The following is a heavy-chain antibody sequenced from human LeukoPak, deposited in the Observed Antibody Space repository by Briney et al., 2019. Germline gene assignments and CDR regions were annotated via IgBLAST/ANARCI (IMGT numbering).Heavy chain of an antibody. V-gene: IGHV1-8*01. D-gene: IGHD2-21*01. Sequence: GASVKVSCKASGYTFTSYDINWVRQATGQGLEWMGWMNPNSGNTGYAQKFQGRVTTTRNTSISTAYMELSSLRSEDTAVYYCARSLPRILVVIAAGYYYGMDVWGQGTRSPSP. CDR2: MNPNSGNT. CDR1: GYTFTSYD. J-gene: IGHJ6*02. CDR3: ARSLPRILVVIAAGYYYGMDV.